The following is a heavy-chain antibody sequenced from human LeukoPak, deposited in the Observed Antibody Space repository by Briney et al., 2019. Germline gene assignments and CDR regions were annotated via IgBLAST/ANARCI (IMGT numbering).Heavy chain of an antibody. D-gene: IGHD1-26*01. CDR3: ARESGSYYYYYMDV. J-gene: IGHJ6*03. Sequence: SETLSPTRAVYGGSFSGYFWSWIRQPAGKGLGWIGRIYTSGSTNYNPSLKSRVTISVDTSKNQFSLKLSSVTAADTAVYYCARESGSYYYYYMDVWGKGTTVTVSS. CDR1: GGSFSGYF. CDR2: IYTSGST. V-gene: IGHV4-4*07.